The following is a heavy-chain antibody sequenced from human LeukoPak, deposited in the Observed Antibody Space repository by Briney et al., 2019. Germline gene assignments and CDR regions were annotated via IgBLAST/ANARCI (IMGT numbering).Heavy chain of an antibody. J-gene: IGHJ4*02. D-gene: IGHD1-20*01. CDR2: ISGSGGST. Sequence: GGSLRLSCAASGFTFSSYAMSWVRQAPGKGLEWVSAISGSGGSTYYADSVKGRFTISRDNFKNTLYLQMNSLRAEDTAVYYCAKEGRYNWNDGVSGYFDYWGQGTLVTVSS. CDR1: GFTFSSYA. CDR3: AKEGRYNWNDGVSGYFDY. V-gene: IGHV3-23*01.